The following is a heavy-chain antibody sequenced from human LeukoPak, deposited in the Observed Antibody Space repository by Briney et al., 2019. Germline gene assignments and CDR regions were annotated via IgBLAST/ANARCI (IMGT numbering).Heavy chain of an antibody. CDR2: MNTDGSRT. V-gene: IGHV3-74*01. Sequence: PGGSLRLSCVASGFTFSRYWMHWVRQAPGKGLVWVSRMNTDGSRTDYADSVKGRFTISRDNARNTLYLQMNSLGAEDTAVYSWASDFGGSDDYWGQGTLVTVSS. CDR1: GFTFSRYW. J-gene: IGHJ4*02. CDR3: ASDFGGSDDY. D-gene: IGHD2-15*01.